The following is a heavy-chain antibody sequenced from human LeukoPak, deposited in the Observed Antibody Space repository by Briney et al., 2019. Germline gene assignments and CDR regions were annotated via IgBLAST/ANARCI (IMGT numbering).Heavy chain of an antibody. D-gene: IGHD3-10*01. CDR1: GFTFDDYA. CDR3: TRDTFGARDS. J-gene: IGHJ4*02. Sequence: GGSLRLSCAASGFTFDDYAMHWVRQAPGKGLEWVSGISWNGGSIGYADSVKGRFTISRDNAKNSLYLQMNSLRAEDTAVYYCTRDTFGARDSWGQGTLVTVSS. CDR2: ISWNGGSI. V-gene: IGHV3-9*01.